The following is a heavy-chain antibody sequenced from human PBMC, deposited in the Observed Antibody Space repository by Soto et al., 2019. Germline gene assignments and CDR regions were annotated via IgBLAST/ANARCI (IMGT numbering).Heavy chain of an antibody. CDR3: ARLSAGTRLDY. Sequence: SETLSLTCTVSGGSISSYYWSWIRQPPGKGLEWIGYIYYSGSTNYNPSLKSRVTISVDTSKNQFSLKLSSVTAADTAVYYCARLSAGTRLDYWGQGTLVTVSS. D-gene: IGHD6-19*01. J-gene: IGHJ4*02. CDR2: IYYSGST. V-gene: IGHV4-59*08. CDR1: GGSISSYY.